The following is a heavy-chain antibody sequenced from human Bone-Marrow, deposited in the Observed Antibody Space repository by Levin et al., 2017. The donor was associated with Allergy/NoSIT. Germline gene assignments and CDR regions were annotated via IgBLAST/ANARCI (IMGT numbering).Heavy chain of an antibody. J-gene: IGHJ6*03. CDR2: IIAIFGTS. V-gene: IGHV1-69*13. CDR1: GGIFNTYA. Sequence: GASVKVSCKASGGIFNTYAINWVRQAPGQGLEWMGGIIAIFGTSNYAQKFQGRVTITAAESTSTVYMELNNLRSEDTAVYYCARGPYYHFYYMDVWGKGTTVIVSS. CDR3: ARGPYYHFYYMDV.